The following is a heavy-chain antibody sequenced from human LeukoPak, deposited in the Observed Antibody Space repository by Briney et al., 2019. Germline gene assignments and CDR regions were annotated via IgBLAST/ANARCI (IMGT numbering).Heavy chain of an antibody. D-gene: IGHD6-19*01. CDR3: ARWSSGWTRGAPELIWYFDL. CDR1: GGSISSYY. J-gene: IGHJ2*01. V-gene: IGHV4-59*01. CDR2: IYYSGST. Sequence: PSETLSLTCTVSGGSISSYYWSWIRQPPGKGLEWIGYIYYSGSTNYNPSLKSRVTISVDTSKNQFSLKLSSVTAADTAVYCCARWSSGWTRGAPELIWYFDLWGRGTLVTVSS.